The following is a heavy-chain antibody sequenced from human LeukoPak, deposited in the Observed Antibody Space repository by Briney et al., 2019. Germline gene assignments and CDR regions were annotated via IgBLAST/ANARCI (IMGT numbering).Heavy chain of an antibody. V-gene: IGHV1-2*06. CDR2: INPNSGGT. CDR1: GYTFTGYY. CDR3: AAEWDDSRYRAFDI. Sequence: ASVKVSCKASGYTFTGYYMHWVRQAPGQGLEWMGRINPNSGGTNYAQKFQGRVTMTRDTSISTAYMELSRLRSDDTAVYYCAAEWDDSRYRAFDIWGQGTMVTVSS. D-gene: IGHD3-22*01. J-gene: IGHJ3*02.